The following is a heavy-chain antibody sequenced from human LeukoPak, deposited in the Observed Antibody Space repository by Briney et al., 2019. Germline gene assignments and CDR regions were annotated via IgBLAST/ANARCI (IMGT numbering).Heavy chain of an antibody. CDR2: MEYDGNIK. V-gene: IGHV3-30*19. CDR3: ARDSIRQQLYYFDY. J-gene: IGHJ4*02. Sequence: GGSLRLSCAASGFTFSSFDMHWVRQAPGEGLEWVAFMEYDGNIKYYADSVKGRFTISRDNSKNTLHLQMDSLRPDDTAVCFCARDSIRQQLYYFDYWGRGTLVTVSS. D-gene: IGHD6-13*01. CDR1: GFTFSSFD.